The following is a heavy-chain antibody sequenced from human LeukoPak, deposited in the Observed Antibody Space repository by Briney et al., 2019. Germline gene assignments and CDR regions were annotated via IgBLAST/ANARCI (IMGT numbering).Heavy chain of an antibody. J-gene: IGHJ4*02. Sequence: PGGSLRLSCAASAFTFSTYWMSWVRQAPGKGLEWVANIQQDGNEKYCVDSVKGRFTISRDNSKNTLYLQMNSLRAEDTAVYYCARGNSSGWYCDYWGQGTLVTVSS. CDR1: AFTFSTYW. V-gene: IGHV3-7*01. CDR2: IQQDGNEK. D-gene: IGHD6-19*01. CDR3: ARGNSSGWYCDY.